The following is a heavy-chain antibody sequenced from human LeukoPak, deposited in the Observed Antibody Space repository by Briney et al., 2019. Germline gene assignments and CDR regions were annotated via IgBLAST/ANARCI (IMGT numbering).Heavy chain of an antibody. CDR3: ARRTEHGNDY. J-gene: IGHJ4*02. V-gene: IGHV1-8*01. CDR1: GYTFTSYD. CDR2: MNPNSGNI. D-gene: IGHD4-23*01. Sequence: ASAKVSCKASGYTFTSYDINWVRQATGQGLEYMGWMNPNSGNIEYAQKFQGRVTMTRDTSISTAYMELSSLRSEDTAVYYCARRTEHGNDYWGQGTLVTVSS.